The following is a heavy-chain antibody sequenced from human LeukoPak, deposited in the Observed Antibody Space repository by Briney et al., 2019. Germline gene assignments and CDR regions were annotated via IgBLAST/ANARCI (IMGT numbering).Heavy chain of an antibody. Sequence: GGSLRLSCATSGFTFSSYVMSWVRQAPGKGLEWVSALSGSGAGTYYVDSVQGRFTISRDNSKNTLYLQMDSLRAEDTAVYYCTKGSGSSRPYYFDYWVQGTLVTVSS. CDR3: TKGSGSSRPYYFDY. V-gene: IGHV3-23*01. CDR2: LSGSGAGT. D-gene: IGHD6-6*01. CDR1: GFTFSSYV. J-gene: IGHJ4*02.